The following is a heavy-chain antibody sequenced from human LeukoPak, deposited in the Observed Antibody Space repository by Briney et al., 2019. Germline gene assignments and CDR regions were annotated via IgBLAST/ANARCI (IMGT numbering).Heavy chain of an antibody. Sequence: GGSLRLSCAASGFTFSSYSMNWVRQAPGKGLEWVSSISSSSSYIYYADSVKGRFTIARDNAKKSLYLQMNSLRAEDTALYYCAKDSGLRWIGENYYYMDVWGKGTTVTISS. V-gene: IGHV3-21*04. J-gene: IGHJ6*03. D-gene: IGHD3-10*01. CDR3: AKDSGLRWIGENYYYMDV. CDR2: ISSSSSYI. CDR1: GFTFSSYS.